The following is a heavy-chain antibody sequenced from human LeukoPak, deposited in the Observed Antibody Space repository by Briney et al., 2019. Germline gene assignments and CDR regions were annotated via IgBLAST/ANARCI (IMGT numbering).Heavy chain of an antibody. D-gene: IGHD6-19*01. CDR3: ARDTRTYSSGWYNYYYYGMDV. J-gene: IGHJ6*02. Sequence: PSETLSLTCTVSGGSISSYYWSWIRQPAGKGREWIGRIYTSGSTNYNPSLKSRVTMSVDTSKNQFSLKLSSVTAADTAVYYCARDTRTYSSGWYNYYYYGMDVWGQGTTVTVSS. V-gene: IGHV4-4*07. CDR1: GGSISSYY. CDR2: IYTSGST.